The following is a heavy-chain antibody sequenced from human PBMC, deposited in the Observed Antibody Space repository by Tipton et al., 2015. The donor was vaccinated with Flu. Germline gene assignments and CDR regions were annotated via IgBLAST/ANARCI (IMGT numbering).Heavy chain of an antibody. CDR2: INSEGSMT. CDR3: AGAATGLCGGVSCPPFDY. CDR1: GFTFSCYW. Sequence: LTLSCEGSGFTFSCYWIHWVRQVPGKGLVWVSRINSEGSMTGYADSVKGRFSLSRDNAKSTVYLEMNSLRDEDTAVYYCAGAATGLCGGVSCPPFDYWGQGTRGTVSS. V-gene: IGHV3-74*01. D-gene: IGHD2-15*01. J-gene: IGHJ4*02.